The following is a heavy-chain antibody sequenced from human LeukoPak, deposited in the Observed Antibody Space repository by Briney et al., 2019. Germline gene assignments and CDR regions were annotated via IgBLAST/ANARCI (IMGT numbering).Heavy chain of an antibody. CDR3: ASPAVGYSSGWYFFQH. Sequence: GGFLRLSCAASGFTVSSNYMSWVRQAPGKGLEWVSVIYSGGSTYYADSVKGRFTISRDNSKNTLYLQMNSLRAEDTAVYYCASPAVGYSSGWYFFQHWGQGTLVTVSS. CDR2: IYSGGST. D-gene: IGHD6-19*01. CDR1: GFTVSSNY. J-gene: IGHJ1*01. V-gene: IGHV3-66*01.